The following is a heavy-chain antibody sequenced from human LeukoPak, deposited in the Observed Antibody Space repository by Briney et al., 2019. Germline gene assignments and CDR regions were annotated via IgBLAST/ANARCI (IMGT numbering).Heavy chain of an antibody. CDR1: GLTFSTYW. V-gene: IGHV3-74*03. CDR2: INPDGSIR. Sequence: GESLRLACAASGLTFSTYWMPCVRQAPGRGLAWVARINPDGSIRTYANSVQGRVTISRDTAKDTLFLQMNSLRAEDTAVYYCAREARVGGALQYWGQGTPVTVSS. J-gene: IGHJ4*02. D-gene: IGHD1-26*01. CDR3: AREARVGGALQY.